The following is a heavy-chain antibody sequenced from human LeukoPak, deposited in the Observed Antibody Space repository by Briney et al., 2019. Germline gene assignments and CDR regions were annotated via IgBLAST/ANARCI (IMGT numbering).Heavy chain of an antibody. CDR2: IYPDSDT. Sequence: GESLKISCKGSGYSFTSYWIGWVRQMPGKGLEWMGIIYPDSDTRYSPSFQGQVSISADKSISTAYLQWSSLKASDTAMYYCARQPGGWYGMDVWGQGTTVTVPS. CDR1: GYSFTSYW. J-gene: IGHJ6*02. V-gene: IGHV5-51*01. D-gene: IGHD1-26*01. CDR3: ARQPGGWYGMDV.